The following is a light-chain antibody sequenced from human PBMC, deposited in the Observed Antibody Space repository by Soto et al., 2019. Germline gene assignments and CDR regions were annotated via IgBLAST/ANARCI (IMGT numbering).Light chain of an antibody. Sequence: DIQMTQSPSTLSASIGDRVTITCRASQTVYTWLAWYQQKPGTAPKLLIYEAYTLHSGVPSRFTGSGSGTEFTLVISRLQPDDFATYYCQQYSSYSPYTFGQGTKVEI. CDR3: QQYSSYSPYT. CDR1: QTVYTW. J-gene: IGKJ2*01. V-gene: IGKV1-5*03. CDR2: EAY.